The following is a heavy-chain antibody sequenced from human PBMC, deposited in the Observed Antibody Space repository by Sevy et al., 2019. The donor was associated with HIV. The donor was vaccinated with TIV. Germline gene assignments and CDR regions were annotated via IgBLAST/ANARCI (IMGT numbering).Heavy chain of an antibody. CDR1: GFTFGRYG. D-gene: IGHD3-22*01. J-gene: IGHJ3*02. CDR3: ASLPNNYYDSSGSSGDDAFDI. CDR2: IWNDRGNK. Sequence: GGSLRLSCTASGFTFGRYGMHWVRQAPGKGLEWVAVIWNDRGNKHYADSVKGRFTISRDNSKNTLYLQMNSLRAEDTAVYYCASLPNNYYDSSGSSGDDAFDIWGQGTMVTVSS. V-gene: IGHV3-33*01.